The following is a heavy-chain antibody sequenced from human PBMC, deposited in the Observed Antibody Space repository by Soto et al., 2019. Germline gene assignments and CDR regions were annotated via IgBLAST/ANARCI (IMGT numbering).Heavy chain of an antibody. V-gene: IGHV4-59*08. CDR1: GGSISSYY. CDR2: IYYCGST. J-gene: IGHJ4*02. Sequence: SETLSLTCTVSGGSISSYYWSWIRQPPGKGLDWIGYIYYCGSTNYNPSLKSRVTISVDTFKNQFSLKLSSVTAADTAVYYCARLVVVPAASYYFDYWGQGTLVTVS. CDR3: ARLVVVPAASYYFDY. D-gene: IGHD2-2*01.